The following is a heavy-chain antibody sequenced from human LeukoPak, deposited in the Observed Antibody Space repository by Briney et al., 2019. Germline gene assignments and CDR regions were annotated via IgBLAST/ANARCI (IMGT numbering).Heavy chain of an antibody. V-gene: IGHV4-59*08. J-gene: IGHJ6*02. CDR1: GGSISTYY. CDR2: IYYSGST. CDR3: ARQKYYYYGMDV. Sequence: SETLSLTCTVSGGSISTYYWSWIRQPPGKGLEWIGYIYYSGSTNYNPSLKSRVTISVDTSKNQFSLKLSSVTAADTAVYYCARQKYYYYGMDVWGQGTTVTVSS.